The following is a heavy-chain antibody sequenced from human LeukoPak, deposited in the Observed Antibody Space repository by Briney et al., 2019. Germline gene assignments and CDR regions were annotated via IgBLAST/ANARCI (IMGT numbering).Heavy chain of an antibody. CDR2: IKQDGSEE. Sequence: GGSLRLSCTASGFTFSSYWMSWVRQAPGKGLEWVANIKQDGSEEYYVDSVKGRFTISRDNAKNSLYLQMNSLRAEDTAVYYCAELGITMIGGVWGKGTTVTISS. CDR3: AELGITMIGGV. J-gene: IGHJ6*04. V-gene: IGHV3-7*01. D-gene: IGHD3-10*02. CDR1: GFTFSSYW.